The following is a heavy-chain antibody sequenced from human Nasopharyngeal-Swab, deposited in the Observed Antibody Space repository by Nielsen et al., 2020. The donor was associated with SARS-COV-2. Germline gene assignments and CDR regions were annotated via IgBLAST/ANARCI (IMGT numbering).Heavy chain of an antibody. CDR3: AKPVALEWLLYSENYYYYGMDV. CDR2: ISGSGGST. Sequence: GESLKISCAASGFTFSSYAMSWVRQAPGKGLDWVSAISGSGGSTYYADSVKGRFTISRDNSKNTLYLQMNSLRAEDTAVYYCAKPVALEWLLYSENYYYYGMDVWGQGTTVTVSS. V-gene: IGHV3-23*01. J-gene: IGHJ6*02. CDR1: GFTFSSYA. D-gene: IGHD3-3*01.